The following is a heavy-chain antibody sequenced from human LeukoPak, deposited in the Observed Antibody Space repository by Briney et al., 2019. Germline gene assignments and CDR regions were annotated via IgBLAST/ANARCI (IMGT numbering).Heavy chain of an antibody. J-gene: IGHJ4*02. V-gene: IGHV1-69*13. CDR1: GATFSSYA. D-gene: IGHD3-22*01. Sequence: SVKVSCKASGATFSSYAISWVRQAPGQGLEWMGGIIPIFGTANYAQKFQGRVTITADESTSTAYMELSSLRSEDTAVYYCARVSYYYDSSGYYKFDYWGQGTLVTVSS. CDR2: IIPIFGTA. CDR3: ARVSYYYDSSGYYKFDY.